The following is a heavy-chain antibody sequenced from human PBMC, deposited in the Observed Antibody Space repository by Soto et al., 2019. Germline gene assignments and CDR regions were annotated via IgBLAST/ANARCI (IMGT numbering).Heavy chain of an antibody. CDR1: GGTFSSYA. D-gene: IGHD5-12*01. CDR2: IIPIFGTA. CDR3: ARWLQRYYYYGIDV. V-gene: IGHV1-69*12. Sequence: QVQLVQSGAEVKKPGSSVKVSCKASGGTFSSYAISWVRQAPGQGLEWMGGIIPIFGTANYAKKFQGRVTITADESTSTAYRELSSLRSEDTAVYYCARWLQRYYYYGIDVWGQGTTVTVSS. J-gene: IGHJ6*02.